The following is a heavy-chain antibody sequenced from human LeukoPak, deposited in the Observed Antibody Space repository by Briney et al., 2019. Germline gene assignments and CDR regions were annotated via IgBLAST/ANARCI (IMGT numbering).Heavy chain of an antibody. CDR3: ARARNLRYFDWLRYYFDY. D-gene: IGHD3-9*01. CDR2: IYTSGST. Sequence: TASETLSLTCTVSGGSISSYYWSWIRQPAGKGLEWIGRIYTSGSTNYNPSLKSRVTMSVDTSKNQFSLKLSSVTAADTAVYYCARARNLRYFDWLRYYFDYWGQGTLVTVSS. CDR1: GGSISSYY. J-gene: IGHJ4*02. V-gene: IGHV4-4*07.